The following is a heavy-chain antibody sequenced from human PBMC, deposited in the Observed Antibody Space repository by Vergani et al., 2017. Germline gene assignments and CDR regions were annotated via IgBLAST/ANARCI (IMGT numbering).Heavy chain of an antibody. CDR1: GGTFSSYA. CDR3: ARGPPHYIAAAGLSFDY. D-gene: IGHD6-13*01. CDR2: IIPILGTA. J-gene: IGHJ4*02. V-gene: IGHV1-69*11. Sequence: QVQLVQSGAEVKKPGSSVKVSCKASGGTFSSYAISWVRQAPGQGLEWMERIIPILGTANYAQKFQGRVTITADEATSTAYMELSSLRAEDTAVYYCARGPPHYIAAAGLSFDYWGQGTLVTVSS.